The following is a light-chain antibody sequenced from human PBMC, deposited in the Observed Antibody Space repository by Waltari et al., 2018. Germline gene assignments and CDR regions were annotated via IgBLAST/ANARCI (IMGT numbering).Light chain of an antibody. V-gene: IGLV2-23*02. CDR2: DVS. CDR3: CSYAGSSLYV. J-gene: IGLJ1*01. CDR1: SSDVGGYNY. Sequence: QSALTQPASVSGSPGQSITISCTGTSSDVGGYNYVSWYQQHPGNAPKLMIYDVSKRPSGVSNRFSGSKSGNTASLTISGLQAEDEADYYCCSYAGSSLYVFGTGTKVTVL.